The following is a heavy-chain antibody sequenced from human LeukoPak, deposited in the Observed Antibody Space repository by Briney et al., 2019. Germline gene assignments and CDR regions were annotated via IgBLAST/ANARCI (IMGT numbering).Heavy chain of an antibody. D-gene: IGHD6-6*01. Sequence: PSETLSLTCAVSGGSISSYYWSWIRQPAGKGLEWIGRIYTSGSTNYNPSLKSRVTMSVDTSKNQFSLKLSSVTAADTAVYYCARDEIAARPANWFDPWGQGTLVTVSS. V-gene: IGHV4-4*07. CDR1: GGSISSYY. CDR3: ARDEIAARPANWFDP. CDR2: IYTSGST. J-gene: IGHJ5*02.